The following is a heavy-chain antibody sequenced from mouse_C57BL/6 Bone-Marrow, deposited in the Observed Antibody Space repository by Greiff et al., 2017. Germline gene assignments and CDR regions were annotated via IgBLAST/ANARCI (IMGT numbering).Heavy chain of an antibody. V-gene: IGHV1-50*01. D-gene: IGHD2-4*01. Sequence: VQLQQPGAELVKPGASVKLSCKASGYTFTSYWMQWVKQTPGQGLEWIGEIDPSDSYTNYNQKFKGKATLSVDTSSSTAYMQLSRLTSEDSAVYDRAREEDYDHAMDYWGQGTSVTVSS. CDR1: GYTFTSYW. J-gene: IGHJ4*01. CDR2: IDPSDSYT. CDR3: AREEDYDHAMDY.